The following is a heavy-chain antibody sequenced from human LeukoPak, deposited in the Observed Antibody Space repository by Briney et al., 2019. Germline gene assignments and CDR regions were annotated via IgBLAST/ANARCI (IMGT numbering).Heavy chain of an antibody. CDR1: GYTFTSYG. D-gene: IGHD2-15*01. V-gene: IGHV1-18*01. CDR2: ISPYNDNA. CDR3: ARAGYCSGGSCHTGAFDI. Sequence: ASVKVSCKASGYTFTSYGITWVRQAPGQGLERMGWISPYNDNANYAQKLQGRVTMTTDTSTSTAYMELRSLRSDDTAVYYCARAGYCSGGSCHTGAFDIWGQGTMVTGSS. J-gene: IGHJ3*02.